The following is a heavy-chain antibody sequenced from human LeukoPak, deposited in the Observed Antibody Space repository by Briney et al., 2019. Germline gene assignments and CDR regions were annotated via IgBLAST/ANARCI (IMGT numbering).Heavy chain of an antibody. CDR2: IYTSGST. D-gene: IGHD3-3*01. V-gene: IGHV4-61*02. CDR3: AGRSGINWFDP. J-gene: IGHJ5*02. Sequence: PSQTLSLTCTVSGGSISSGSYYWSWIRQPAGKGLEWIGRIYTSGSTNYNPSLKSRVTISVDTPKNQFSLKLSSVTAADTAVYYCAGRSGINWFDPWGQGTLVTVSS. CDR1: GGSISSGSYY.